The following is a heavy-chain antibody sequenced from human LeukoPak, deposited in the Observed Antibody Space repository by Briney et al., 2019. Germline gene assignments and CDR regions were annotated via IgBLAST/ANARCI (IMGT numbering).Heavy chain of an antibody. J-gene: IGHJ3*02. D-gene: IGHD3-22*01. CDR1: GFSVSSNH. CDR3: ARDGFDSSGYPPAFDI. Sequence: PGGSLRLSCAASGFSVSSNHMTWVRQAPGKGLEWVSVIYRGGNIYYADSVKGRFTSSRDMSKNTLYLQMTSLRVDDTGVYYCARDGFDSSGYPPAFDIWGQGTMVTVFS. V-gene: IGHV3-53*01. CDR2: IYRGGNI.